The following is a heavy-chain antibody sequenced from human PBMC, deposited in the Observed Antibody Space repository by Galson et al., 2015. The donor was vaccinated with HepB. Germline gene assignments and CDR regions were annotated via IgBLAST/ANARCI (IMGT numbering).Heavy chain of an antibody. V-gene: IGHV3-48*02. D-gene: IGHD6-13*01. J-gene: IGHJ4*02. Sequence: SLRLSCAASGFTFSSYSMNWVRQAPGKGLEWVSYISSSSSTIYYADSVKGRFTISRDNAKNSLYLQMNSLRDEDTAVYYCARDRQAAADHRYYFDYWGQGTLVTVPS. CDR1: GFTFSSYS. CDR2: ISSSSSTI. CDR3: ARDRQAAADHRYYFDY.